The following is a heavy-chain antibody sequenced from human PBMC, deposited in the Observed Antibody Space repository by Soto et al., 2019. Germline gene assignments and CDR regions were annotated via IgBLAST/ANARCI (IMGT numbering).Heavy chain of an antibody. CDR1: GDSISAYS. Sequence: ETLSLTCTVSGDSISAYSWSWVRQPPGKGLEWIGNIHYNENTNYNPSLKSRVTISVDTSKNQFSLNLASVTAADTALYYCARGVQWELQGAYGYEVWGQGIRVTVS. V-gene: IGHV4-59*12. D-gene: IGHD1-26*01. CDR3: ARGVQWELQGAYGYEV. J-gene: IGHJ3*01. CDR2: IHYNENT.